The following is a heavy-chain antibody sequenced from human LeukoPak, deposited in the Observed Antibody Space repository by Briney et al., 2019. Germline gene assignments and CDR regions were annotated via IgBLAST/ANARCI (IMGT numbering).Heavy chain of an antibody. CDR2: VYYSGST. Sequence: KTSETLSLTCTVSGASISGYYWRWIRLPPGKGLEWIGDVYYSGSTNYNPSLKSRVTISVDTSKNQLSLKLSSVTAADTAMYYCAREDSSGWSAFDIWGHGTVVTVSS. CDR3: AREDSSGWSAFDI. V-gene: IGHV4-59*01. CDR1: GASISGYY. D-gene: IGHD6-19*01. J-gene: IGHJ3*02.